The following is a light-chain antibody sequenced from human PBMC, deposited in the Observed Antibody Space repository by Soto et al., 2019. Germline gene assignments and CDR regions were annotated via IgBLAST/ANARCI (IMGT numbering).Light chain of an antibody. CDR2: LNSDGSH. Sequence: QPVPTQSPSASASLGASVKLTCTLSSGHSSYAIAWHQQQPEKGPRYLMKLNSDGSHSKGDGIPDRFSGSSSGAERYLTISSLQSEDEADYYCQTWGTCIVVLGGGTKVTVL. CDR1: SGHSSYA. J-gene: IGLJ2*01. V-gene: IGLV4-69*01. CDR3: QTWGTCIVV.